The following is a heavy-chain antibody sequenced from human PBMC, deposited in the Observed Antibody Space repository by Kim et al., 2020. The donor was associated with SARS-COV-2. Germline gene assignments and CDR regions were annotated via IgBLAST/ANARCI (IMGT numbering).Heavy chain of an antibody. CDR3: ARDLPRDSSGYYYYYGMDV. CDR1: GYTFTSYG. D-gene: IGHD3-22*01. CDR2: ISAYNVNT. J-gene: IGHJ6*02. Sequence: ASVNVSCKASGYTFTSYGISWVRQAPGQGLEWMGWISAYNVNTNYAQKLPGRVTMTTDTSTSTAYMELRSLRSDDTAVYYCARDLPRDSSGYYYYYGMDVWGQGTTVTVSS. V-gene: IGHV1-18*01.